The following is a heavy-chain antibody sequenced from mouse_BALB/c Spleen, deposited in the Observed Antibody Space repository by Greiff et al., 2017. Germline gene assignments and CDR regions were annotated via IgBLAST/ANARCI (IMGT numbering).Heavy chain of an antibody. D-gene: IGHD1-2*01. Sequence: QVQLKQSGAELARPGASVKLSCKASGYTFTSYWMQWVKQRPGQGLEWIGAIYPGDGDTRYTQKFKGKAPLTADKSSSTAYMQLSSLASEDSAVYYCARAFTTATSGAMDYWGQGTSVTVSS. CDR1: GYTFTSYW. J-gene: IGHJ4*01. CDR2: IYPGDGDT. CDR3: ARAFTTATSGAMDY. V-gene: IGHV1-87*01.